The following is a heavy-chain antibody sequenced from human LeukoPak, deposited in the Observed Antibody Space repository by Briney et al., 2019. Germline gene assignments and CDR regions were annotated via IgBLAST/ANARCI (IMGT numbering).Heavy chain of an antibody. Sequence: GESLRISCQGSGYSFTSYWISWVRQMPGKGLEWMGRIAPSDSYTNYSPSFQGHVTISADKSISTAYLQWSSLKASDTAMYYCARGDYANNWFDPWGQGTLVTVSS. D-gene: IGHD3-16*01. CDR1: GYSFTSYW. V-gene: IGHV5-10-1*01. CDR3: ARGDYANNWFDP. J-gene: IGHJ5*02. CDR2: IAPSDSYT.